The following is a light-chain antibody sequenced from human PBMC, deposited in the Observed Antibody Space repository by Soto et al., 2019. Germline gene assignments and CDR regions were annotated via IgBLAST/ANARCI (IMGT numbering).Light chain of an antibody. CDR2: AAS. Sequence: DIQMTQSPSSLSASVGDRVTITCRASQSISNSLNWYQQKPGKAPKLLIYAASSLQSGVPSRFSGSGSGTDFTLTITSLQPEDFATYYCQQSYSAPRTFGQGTKEEIK. CDR1: QSISNS. CDR3: QQSYSAPRT. V-gene: IGKV1-39*01. J-gene: IGKJ1*01.